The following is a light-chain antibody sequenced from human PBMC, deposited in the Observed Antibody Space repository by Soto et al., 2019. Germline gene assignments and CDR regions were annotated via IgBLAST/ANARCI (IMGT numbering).Light chain of an antibody. CDR1: QSVSSN. J-gene: IGKJ1*01. Sequence: EIVMTQSPATLSVSPGERATLSCRASQSVSSNLAWYQQKPGQAPRLLIYGASTRATGIPARFSGSGSGTEFTLTISSLQSEEFAVYYCQQYNNWPPWTFGQGNKV. CDR2: GAS. V-gene: IGKV3-15*01. CDR3: QQYNNWPPWT.